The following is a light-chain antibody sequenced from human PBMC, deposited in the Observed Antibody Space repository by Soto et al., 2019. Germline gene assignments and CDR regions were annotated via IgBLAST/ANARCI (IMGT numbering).Light chain of an antibody. CDR2: DAS. CDR3: QQFNSYPRIT. J-gene: IGKJ4*01. V-gene: IGKV1-13*02. Sequence: AIQLTQSPSSLSASVGDRVTITCRASQGISSALAWYQQKPGKAPKLLIYDASSLESGVPSRFSGSGSGTDFALPISSLQPEDFARYYCQQFNSYPRITFGGGTKVELK. CDR1: QGISSA.